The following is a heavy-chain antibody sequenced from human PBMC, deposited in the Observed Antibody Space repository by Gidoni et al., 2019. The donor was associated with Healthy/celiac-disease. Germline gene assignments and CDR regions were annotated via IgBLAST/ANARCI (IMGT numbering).Heavy chain of an antibody. CDR1: GGSVSSGSYY. V-gene: IGHV4-61*01. CDR2: IYYSGST. Sequence: QVQLQESGPGLVKPSETLSLTCTVSGGSVSSGSYYGSWIRQPPGKGLEWIGYIYYSGSTNYTPSLKSRVTISVDTSKNQFSLKLSSVTAADTAVYYCARGTYYYDSSGYLSFPKYGMDVWGQGTTVTVSS. D-gene: IGHD3-22*01. CDR3: ARGTYYYDSSGYLSFPKYGMDV. J-gene: IGHJ6*02.